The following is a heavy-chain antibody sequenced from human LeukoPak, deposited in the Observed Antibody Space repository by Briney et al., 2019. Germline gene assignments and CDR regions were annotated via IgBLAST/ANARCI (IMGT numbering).Heavy chain of an antibody. J-gene: IGHJ5*02. V-gene: IGHV1-18*01. D-gene: IGHD2-2*01. CDR2: ISAYNGNT. Sequence: ASVKVSCKASGYTFTSYGISWVRQAPGQGLERMGWISAYNGNTNYAQKLQGRVTMTTDTSTSTAYMELRSLRSDDTAVYYCARSGDCSSTSCPDGDWFDPWGQGTLVTVSS. CDR1: GYTFTSYG. CDR3: ARSGDCSSTSCPDGDWFDP.